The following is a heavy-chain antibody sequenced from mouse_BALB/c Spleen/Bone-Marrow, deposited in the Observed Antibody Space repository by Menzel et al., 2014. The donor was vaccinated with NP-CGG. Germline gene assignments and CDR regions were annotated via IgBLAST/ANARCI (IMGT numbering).Heavy chain of an antibody. CDR3: ARGGISVDY. J-gene: IGHJ2*01. Sequence: VQLQQSGAELVKPGASVKLSCKASGYTFTSYWMHWVKQRPGQGLEWIGEIDPSDSYTNYNQKFKGKATLTADKSSSAAYMELSSLTSEDSAVYFCARGGISVDYWGQGTTLTVSS. CDR2: IDPSDSYT. V-gene: IGHV1-69*02. CDR1: GYTFTSYW.